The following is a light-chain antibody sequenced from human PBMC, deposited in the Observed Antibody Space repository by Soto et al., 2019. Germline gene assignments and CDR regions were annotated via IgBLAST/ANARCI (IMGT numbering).Light chain of an antibody. CDR1: QSVSSN. CDR3: QQYNYWPWT. J-gene: IGKJ1*01. V-gene: IGKV3-15*01. Sequence: EIVMTQSPATLSVSPGERATLSCRASQSVSSNLAWYQQKPGQAPRLLIYGASTRATGIPARFSGSGSETECTLTISSLQSEDFAVYYCQQYNYWPWTFGQGTKVEIK. CDR2: GAS.